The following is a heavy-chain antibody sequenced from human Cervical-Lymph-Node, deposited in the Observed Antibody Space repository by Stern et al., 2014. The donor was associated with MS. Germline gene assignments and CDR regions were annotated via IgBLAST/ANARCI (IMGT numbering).Heavy chain of an antibody. CDR1: GFSFSIYT. CDR2: ISSDGSNK. V-gene: IGHV3-30-3*01. J-gene: IGHJ4*02. CDR3: ARDLGYRFGGIFDY. Sequence: VQLVQSGGGVVQPGKSLRLSCTASGFSFSIYTMHWVRETPGKGLEWVALISSDGSNKDQAESVKGRFTISRDNSKNALFLQLNSLGPADTAVYYCARDLGYRFGGIFDYWGQGALVTVSS. D-gene: IGHD3-10*01.